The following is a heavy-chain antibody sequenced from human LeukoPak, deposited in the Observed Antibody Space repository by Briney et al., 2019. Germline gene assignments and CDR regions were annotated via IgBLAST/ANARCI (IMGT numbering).Heavy chain of an antibody. CDR1: GFTFSNYD. V-gene: IGHV3-21*01. CDR3: ARGEEKATITALDS. D-gene: IGHD5-24*01. CDR2: ISSSSSYI. J-gene: IGHJ4*02. Sequence: GGSLRLSCAASGFTFSNYDMHWVRQAPGRGLKWVSAISSSSSYIYYADSIKGRFTISRDNAENSLYLQMNSLRAVDTAVYFCARGEEKATITALDSWGQGTLVTVSS.